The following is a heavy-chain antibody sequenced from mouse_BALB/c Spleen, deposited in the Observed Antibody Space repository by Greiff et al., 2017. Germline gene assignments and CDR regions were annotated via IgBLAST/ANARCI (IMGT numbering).Heavy chain of an antibody. J-gene: IGHJ4*01. Sequence: DVKLQESGPGLVKPSQSLSLTCTVTGYSITSDYAWNWIRQFPGNKLEWMGYISYSGSTSYNPSLKSRISITRDTSKNQFFLQLNSVTTEDTATYYCARLGRGAMDYWGQGTSVTVSS. V-gene: IGHV3-2*02. CDR1: GYSITSDYA. CDR2: ISYSGST. CDR3: ARLGRGAMDY. D-gene: IGHD4-1*01.